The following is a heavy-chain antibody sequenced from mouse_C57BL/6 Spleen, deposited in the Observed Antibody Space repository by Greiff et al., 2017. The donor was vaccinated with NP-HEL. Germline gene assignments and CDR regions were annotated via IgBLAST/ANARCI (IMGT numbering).Heavy chain of an antibody. Sequence: DVMLVESGGGLVQPGGSLSLSCAASGFTFTDYYMSWVRQPPGKALEWLGFIRNKANGYTTEYSASVKGRFTVSRDNSQSILYLQMNALRAEDSATYYCARFPWYYGSSYVGFDYWGQGTTLTVSS. CDR3: ARFPWYYGSSYVGFDY. V-gene: IGHV7-3*01. CDR2: IRNKANGYTT. D-gene: IGHD1-1*01. CDR1: GFTFTDYY. J-gene: IGHJ2*01.